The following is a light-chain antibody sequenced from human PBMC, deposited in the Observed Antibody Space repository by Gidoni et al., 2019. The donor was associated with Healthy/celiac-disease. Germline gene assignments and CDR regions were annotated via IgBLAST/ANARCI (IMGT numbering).Light chain of an antibody. J-gene: IGKJ2*01. V-gene: IGKV2-28*01. CDR1: QSLLHSNGYNY. Sequence: DMVMTQSPRSLPVTPGEPASISCRSSQSLLHSNGYNYLDWYLQKPGQSPQLLIYLGSNRASGVPDRFSGSGSGTDFTLKISRVEAEDVGVYYCMQALQTLLMYTFGQGTKLEIK. CDR3: MQALQTLLMYT. CDR2: LGS.